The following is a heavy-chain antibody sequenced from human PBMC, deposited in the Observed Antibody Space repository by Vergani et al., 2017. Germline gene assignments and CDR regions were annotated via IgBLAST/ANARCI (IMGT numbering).Heavy chain of an antibody. CDR2: VDPEDGET. J-gene: IGHJ6*02. D-gene: IGHD3-10*01. Sequence: EVQLVQSGAEVKKPGATMKISCKVSGYTFTDHYMHWVKQAPGKGLEWMGLVDPEDGETIYAEKFKGRVTIAADTSTDTAHLELSSLRSEDTAVYYCARDAHHFYGPEKNYKPRGMDVWGQGTTVTVS. V-gene: IGHV1-69-2*01. CDR1: GYTFTDHY. CDR3: ARDAHHFYGPEKNYKPRGMDV.